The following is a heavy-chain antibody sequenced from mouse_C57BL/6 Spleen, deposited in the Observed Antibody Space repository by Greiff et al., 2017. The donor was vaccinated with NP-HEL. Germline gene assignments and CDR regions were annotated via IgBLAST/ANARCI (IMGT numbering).Heavy chain of an antibody. CDR1: GFTFSSYA. J-gene: IGHJ4*01. CDR3: ARDYSNYYAMDY. V-gene: IGHV5-4*01. CDR2: ISDGGSYT. Sequence: EVKVVESGGGLVKPGGSLKLSCAASGFTFSSYAMSWVRQTPEKRLEWVATISDGGSYTYYTDNVKGRFTISRDNAKNNLYLQMSHLKSEDTAMYYCARDYSNYYAMDYWGQGTSVTVSS. D-gene: IGHD2-5*01.